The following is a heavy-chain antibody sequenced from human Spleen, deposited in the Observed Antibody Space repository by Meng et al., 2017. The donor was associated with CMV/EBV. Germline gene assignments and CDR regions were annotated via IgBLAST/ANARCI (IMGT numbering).Heavy chain of an antibody. CDR2: ISGSGGST. Sequence: GESLKISCADSGFTFSKYAMSWVRQAPGKGLEWVSAISGSGGSTYYTDSVKGRFTISRDNSKNTLYRQMNSLRAEDTAVYYCARDRWDIVVVPARATSYGMDVWGQGTTVTVSS. D-gene: IGHD2-2*01. V-gene: IGHV3-23*01. CDR1: GFTFSKYA. CDR3: ARDRWDIVVVPARATSYGMDV. J-gene: IGHJ6*02.